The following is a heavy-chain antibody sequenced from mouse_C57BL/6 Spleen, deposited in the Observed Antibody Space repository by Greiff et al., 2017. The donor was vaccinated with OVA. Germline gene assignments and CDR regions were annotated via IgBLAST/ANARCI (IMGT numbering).Heavy chain of an antibody. CDR3: ARWLRRGDYYAMDY. D-gene: IGHD2-2*01. CDR1: GYTFTDYN. J-gene: IGHJ4*01. V-gene: IGHV1-22*01. CDR2: INPNNGGT. Sequence: EVQPQQSGPELVKPGASVKMSCKASGYTFTDYNMHWVKQSHGKSLEWIGYINPNNGGTSYNQKFKGKATLTVNKSSSTAYMELRSLTSEDSAVYYCARWLRRGDYYAMDYWGQGTSVTVSS.